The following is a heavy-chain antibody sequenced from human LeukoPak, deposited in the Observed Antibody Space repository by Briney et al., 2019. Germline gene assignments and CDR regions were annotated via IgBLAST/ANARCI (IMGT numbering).Heavy chain of an antibody. CDR1: GYTFTSYG. Sequence: ASMKVSCKASGYTFTSYGISWVRQAPGKGLEWMGGFDPEDGETIYAQKFQGRVTMTEDTSTDTAYMELSSLRSEDTAVYYCATTVWFGVPPPLLPRTDAFDIWGQGTMVTVSS. J-gene: IGHJ3*02. V-gene: IGHV1-24*01. CDR3: ATTVWFGVPPPLLPRTDAFDI. CDR2: FDPEDGET. D-gene: IGHD3-10*01.